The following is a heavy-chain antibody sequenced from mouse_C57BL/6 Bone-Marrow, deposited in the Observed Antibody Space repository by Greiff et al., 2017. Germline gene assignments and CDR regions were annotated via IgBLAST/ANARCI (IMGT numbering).Heavy chain of an antibody. V-gene: IGHV1-63*01. CDR3: ARGYYGGSHWYFDV. CDR2: LYSGGGYT. D-gene: IGHD1-1*01. Sequence: VQLQQSGAELVRPGTSVKMSCKASGYTFTNYWIGWAKQRPGHGLEWIGDLYSGGGYTNYTETFKGTDTLTAAKSSSSAYMQCISLTAEDSAIYYCARGYYGGSHWYFDVWGTGTTVTVAS. CDR1: GYTFTNYW. J-gene: IGHJ1*03.